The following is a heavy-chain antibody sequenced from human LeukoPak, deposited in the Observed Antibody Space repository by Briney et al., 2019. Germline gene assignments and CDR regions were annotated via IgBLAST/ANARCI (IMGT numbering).Heavy chain of an antibody. CDR2: ISHSGST. CDR1: GGSFSGYY. CDR3: ARGGYCSSTSCYNHNWFDP. J-gene: IGHJ5*02. Sequence: PSETLSLTCAVYGGSFSGYYWSWIRQPPGKGLEWIGEISHSGSTNYNPSLKSRVTISVDTSKNQFSLKLSSVTAADTAVYYCARGGYCSSTSCYNHNWFDPWGQGTLVTVSS. V-gene: IGHV4-34*01. D-gene: IGHD2-2*02.